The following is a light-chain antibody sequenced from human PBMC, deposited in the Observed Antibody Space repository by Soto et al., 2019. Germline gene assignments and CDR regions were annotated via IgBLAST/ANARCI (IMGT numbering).Light chain of an antibody. CDR1: QGISSY. Sequence: DIQLTQSPSFLSASVGDRVTITCRASQGISSYLAWYQQKPGKAPKLLIYAASTLQSGVPSRFSGSGSRTEFTLTISSLQPEDCATYYCQQLNSYPITFGQGTRLEIK. V-gene: IGKV1-9*01. J-gene: IGKJ5*01. CDR2: AAS. CDR3: QQLNSYPIT.